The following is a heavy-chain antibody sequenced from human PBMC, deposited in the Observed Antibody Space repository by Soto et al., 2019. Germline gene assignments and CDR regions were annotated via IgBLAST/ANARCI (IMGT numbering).Heavy chain of an antibody. CDR2: INHSGST. D-gene: IGHD3-3*01. V-gene: IGHV4-34*01. CDR1: GGSFSGYY. Sequence: SETLSLTCAVYGGSFSGYYWSWIRQPPGKGLEWIGEINHSGSTSYNPSLKSRVTISVDTSKNQFSLKLSSVTAADTAVYYCARGSPYYDFWSGYLHHYYYGMDVWGQGTTVTVSS. J-gene: IGHJ6*02. CDR3: ARGSPYYDFWSGYLHHYYYGMDV.